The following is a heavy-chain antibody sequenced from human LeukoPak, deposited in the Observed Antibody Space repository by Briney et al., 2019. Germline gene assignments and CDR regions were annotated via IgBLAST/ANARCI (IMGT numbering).Heavy chain of an antibody. V-gene: IGHV1-2*02. CDR1: GYTFTGYY. CDR2: INPNSGGT. CDR3: ARDPPYCGGDCYADY. D-gene: IGHD2-21*01. J-gene: IGHJ4*02. Sequence: GASVKVSCKXSGYTFTGYYMHWVRQAPGQGLEWMGWINPNSGGTNYSQKFQGRVTMTRDTSISTAYMELSRLRSDDTAVYYCARDPPYCGGDCYADYWGQGTLVTVSS.